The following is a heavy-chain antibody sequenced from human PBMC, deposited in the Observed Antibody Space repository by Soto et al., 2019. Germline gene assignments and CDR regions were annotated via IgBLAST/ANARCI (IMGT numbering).Heavy chain of an antibody. CDR3: ARVLLWFGELLDHWFDP. J-gene: IGHJ5*02. V-gene: IGHV4-61*01. Sequence: SETLSLTCTVSGGSVSSESHYWSWIRQTPGKGLEWIGYIYYTGSTNYNPSLKSRVTISVDTSKNQFSLKLSSVTAADTAVYYCARVLLWFGELLDHWFDPWGQGTLVTVSS. CDR1: GGSVSSESHY. CDR2: IYYTGST. D-gene: IGHD3-10*01.